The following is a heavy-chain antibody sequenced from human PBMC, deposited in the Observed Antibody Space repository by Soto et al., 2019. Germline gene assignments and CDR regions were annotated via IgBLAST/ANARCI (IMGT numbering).Heavy chain of an antibody. CDR3: GRFEGLPKLSYYFDY. V-gene: IGHV4-39*01. CDR2: VYYSGST. J-gene: IGHJ4*02. D-gene: IGHD2-21*02. Sequence: SETLSLTCTVSGGSVSSSSYYWGWVRQPPGKGLEWIGSVYYSGSTYYNPSLESRVTISVDKSKNQFSLKLMSLSAADTAVYYCGRFEGLPKLSYYFDYWCQGVLVTVS. CDR1: GGSVSSSSYY.